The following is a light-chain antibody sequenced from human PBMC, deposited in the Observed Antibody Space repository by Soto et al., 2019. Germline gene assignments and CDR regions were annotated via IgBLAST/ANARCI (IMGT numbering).Light chain of an antibody. V-gene: IGKV1-39*01. J-gene: IGKJ2*01. CDR2: TAS. CDR1: QRVTTY. Sequence: IQMTQSPSSLSASVGDRVTITCRASQRVTTYLNWYQQKPGKAPKLLISTASTLQRGVPSRFSGSGSGAYISLTITTLPPGELATYFCQQSYSTPYTFGQGTKLEIK. CDR3: QQSYSTPYT.